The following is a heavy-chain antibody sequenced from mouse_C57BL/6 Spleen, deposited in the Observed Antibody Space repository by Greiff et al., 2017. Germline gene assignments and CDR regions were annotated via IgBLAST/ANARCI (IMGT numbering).Heavy chain of an antibody. D-gene: IGHD1-1*01. CDR2: IDPNSGGT. V-gene: IGHV1-72*01. J-gene: IGHJ2*01. CDR1: GYTFTSYW. CDR3: ARGSITAVVARYYFDY. Sequence: QVQLQQPGAELVKPGASVKLSCKASGYTFTSYWMHWVQQSPGRGLEWIGRIDPNSGGTKYNEKFKSKGTLTVDKPSSTAYMQLSSLTSEDAAVYYCARGSITAVVARYYFDYWGQGTTLTVSS.